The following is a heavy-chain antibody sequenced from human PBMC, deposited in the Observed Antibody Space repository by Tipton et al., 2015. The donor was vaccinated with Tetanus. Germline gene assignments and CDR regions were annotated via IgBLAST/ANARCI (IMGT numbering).Heavy chain of an antibody. V-gene: IGHV4-30-4*01. Sequence: LRLSCTVSGVSISSDDYYWSWIRQSPGKGLEWIGYIYHSGSAYYKPSLKSRATISVDTSKNKFSLKLSSVTAADTAVYYCARTWGVWVTSIDAFDIWGQGTKVAVSS. D-gene: IGHD3-16*01. CDR3: ARTWGVWVTSIDAFDI. J-gene: IGHJ3*02. CDR2: IYHSGSA. CDR1: GVSISSDDYY.